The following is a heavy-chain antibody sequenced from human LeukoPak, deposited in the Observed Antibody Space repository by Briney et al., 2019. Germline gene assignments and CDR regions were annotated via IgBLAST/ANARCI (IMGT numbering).Heavy chain of an antibody. Sequence: GGSQRLSCAASGFTFSSYAMHWVRQAPGKGLEWVAVISYDGSNKYYADSVKGRFTISRDNSKNTLYLQMNSLRAEDTAVYYCAKDHGIAAAGTLDYWGQGTLVTVTS. CDR3: AKDHGIAAAGTLDY. J-gene: IGHJ4*02. D-gene: IGHD6-13*01. CDR1: GFTFSSYA. V-gene: IGHV3-30*04. CDR2: ISYDGSNK.